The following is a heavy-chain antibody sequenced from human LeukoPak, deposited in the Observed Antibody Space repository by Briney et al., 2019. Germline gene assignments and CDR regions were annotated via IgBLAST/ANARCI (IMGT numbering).Heavy chain of an antibody. Sequence: GGSLRLSCAASGFTFSSYGMNWVRQAPGKGLEWVSYISTSSNRIDYADSVKGRFTMSRDNAKNLLYLQMNSLRDEDTAMYYCARVSAPGTSGWYFGYWGQGTLVTVSS. CDR1: GFTFSSYG. D-gene: IGHD6-19*01. V-gene: IGHV3-48*02. CDR3: ARVSAPGTSGWYFGY. J-gene: IGHJ4*02. CDR2: ISTSSNRI.